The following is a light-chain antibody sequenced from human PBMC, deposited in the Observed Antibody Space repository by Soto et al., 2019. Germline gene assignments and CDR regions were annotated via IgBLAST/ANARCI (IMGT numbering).Light chain of an antibody. Sequence: EIVLTQSPGTLSLSPGEKATLSCRASQSVSRNYLAWYQQKPGQAPRRLIYGASSRATGIPERFSGSGSGTDFTLIISRLEPEDFAVYFCQQYGSSPPYTFGQGTKVEIK. J-gene: IGKJ2*01. CDR3: QQYGSSPPYT. CDR2: GAS. CDR1: QSVSRNY. V-gene: IGKV3-20*01.